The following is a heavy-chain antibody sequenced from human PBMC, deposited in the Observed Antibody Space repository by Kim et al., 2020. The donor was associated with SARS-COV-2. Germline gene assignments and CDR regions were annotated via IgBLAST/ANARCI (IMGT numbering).Heavy chain of an antibody. J-gene: IGHJ3*02. D-gene: IGHD3-22*01. CDR3: ARDGTSIHYYDSSGYYNEYAFDI. CDR1: GGTFSSYA. Sequence: SVKVSCKASGGTFSSYAISWVRQAPGQGLEWMGGIIPIFGTANYAQKFQGRVTITADESTSTAYMELSSLRSEDTAVYYCARDGTSIHYYDSSGYYNEYAFDIWGQGTMVTVSS. CDR2: IIPIFGTA. V-gene: IGHV1-69*13.